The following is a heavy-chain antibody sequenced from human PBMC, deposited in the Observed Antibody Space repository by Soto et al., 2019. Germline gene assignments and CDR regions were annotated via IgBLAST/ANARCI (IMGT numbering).Heavy chain of an antibody. CDR2: IDGSGATK. Sequence: EVQLLESGGGLVQPGGSLRLSCGVSGFTFNDFERNWVRQAPGKGPEWLAYIDGSGATKKYADSVRGRFTISRDNPNNSLFLQMSSLSAADTAIYYCARGFGRFNYWGQGTLVSVSS. D-gene: IGHD3-10*01. V-gene: IGHV3-48*03. J-gene: IGHJ4*02. CDR1: GFTFNDFE. CDR3: ARGFGRFNY.